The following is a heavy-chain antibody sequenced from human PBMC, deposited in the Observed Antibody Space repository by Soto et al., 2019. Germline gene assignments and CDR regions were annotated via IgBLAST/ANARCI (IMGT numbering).Heavy chain of an antibody. CDR1: GFSVTTNY. CDR3: AKXPPSSIQGWAFGMDV. V-gene: IGHV3-53*02. D-gene: IGHD1-26*01. Sequence: EVQLVETGGGLIQPGGSLRLSCLASGFSVTTNYIIWVRQPPGKGLEWVSTTFTGGSTHYADSVKGRFSISRDNSKNTVYLQMNNLRVEDTAVYYCAKXPPSSIQGWAFGMDVWGQGTTVSVSS. CDR2: TFTGGST. J-gene: IGHJ6*02.